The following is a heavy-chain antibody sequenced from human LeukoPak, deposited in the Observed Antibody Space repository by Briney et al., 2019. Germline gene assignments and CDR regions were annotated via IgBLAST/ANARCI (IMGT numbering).Heavy chain of an antibody. CDR2: MNPNSGNT. J-gene: IGHJ4*02. CDR3: ARDMSSSSWYHGDY. D-gene: IGHD6-13*01. Sequence: GASVKVSCKASGYTFTSYDINRVRQATGQGLERMGWMNPNSGNTGYAQKFQGRVTMTRNTSISTAHMELSSLRSEDTAVYYCARDMSSSSWYHGDYWGQGTLVTVSS. CDR1: GYTFTSYD. V-gene: IGHV1-8*01.